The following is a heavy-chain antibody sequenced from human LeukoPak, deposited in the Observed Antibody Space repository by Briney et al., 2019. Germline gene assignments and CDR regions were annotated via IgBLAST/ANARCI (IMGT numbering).Heavy chain of an antibody. CDR2: IYYSGST. V-gene: IGHV4-59*01. CDR3: ARDGKFGYYGSGSYYYYYYGMDV. J-gene: IGHJ6*02. D-gene: IGHD3-10*01. Sequence: SETLSLTCTVSGGSISSYYWSWIRQPPGKGLEWIGYIYYSGSTNYNPSLKSRVTISVDTSKNQFSLKLSSVTAADTAVYYCARDGKFGYYGSGSYYYYYYGMDVWGQGTTVTVSS. CDR1: GGSISSYY.